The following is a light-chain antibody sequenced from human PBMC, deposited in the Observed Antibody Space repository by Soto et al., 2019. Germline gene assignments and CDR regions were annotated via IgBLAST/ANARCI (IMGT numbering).Light chain of an antibody. Sequence: EIVFTQSPYTLSLSPGERATLSCRASQSVSSNLAWYQQKPGQAPRLLIYGASTRVTGIPARFSGSGSGTEFTLTISSLQSEDFAVYYCQQYNNWPTWTFGQGTKVDIK. J-gene: IGKJ1*01. V-gene: IGKV3-15*01. CDR3: QQYNNWPTWT. CDR2: GAS. CDR1: QSVSSN.